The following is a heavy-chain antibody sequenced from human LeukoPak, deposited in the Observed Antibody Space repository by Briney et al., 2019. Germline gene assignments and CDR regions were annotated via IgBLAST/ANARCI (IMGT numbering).Heavy chain of an antibody. Sequence: GASVKVSCKASGYTFAIYYIHWVRQAPGQGLEWMGIINPSGGNTSYTQKFQGRLTMTRDTSTSTVYMELSSLRSEDTAVYYCARAKGLFDHWGQGTLVTVSS. V-gene: IGHV1-46*01. J-gene: IGHJ4*02. CDR2: INPSGGNT. CDR3: ARAKGLFDH. CDR1: GYTFAIYY.